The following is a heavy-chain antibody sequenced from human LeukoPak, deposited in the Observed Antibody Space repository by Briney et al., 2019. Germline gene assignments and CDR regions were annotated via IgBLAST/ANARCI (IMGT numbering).Heavy chain of an antibody. Sequence: SETLSLTCAVSGGSISSGGYSWSWIRQPPGKGLEWIGYIYHSGSTYYNPSLKSRVTISVDGSKNQFSLKLSSVTAADTAVYYCARTGLYYDSSGYQENAFDIWGQGTMVTVSS. CDR2: IYHSGST. J-gene: IGHJ3*02. CDR1: GGSISSGGYS. CDR3: ARTGLYYDSSGYQENAFDI. D-gene: IGHD3-22*01. V-gene: IGHV4-30-2*01.